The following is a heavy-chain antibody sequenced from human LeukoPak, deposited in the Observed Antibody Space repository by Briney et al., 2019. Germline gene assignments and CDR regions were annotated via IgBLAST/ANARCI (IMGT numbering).Heavy chain of an antibody. D-gene: IGHD1-1*01. V-gene: IGHV5-51*01. Sequence: GESLQISCKGSGYSFDSQWIGWVRQLPGKGLEWMGIIYPGDSDTKYSPSFEGQVTMSADKSISTAYLQWRSLKASDTAIYYCARHDGSGPFDYWGQGTLVTVSS. CDR1: GYSFDSQW. CDR3: ARHDGSGPFDY. J-gene: IGHJ4*02. CDR2: IYPGDSDT.